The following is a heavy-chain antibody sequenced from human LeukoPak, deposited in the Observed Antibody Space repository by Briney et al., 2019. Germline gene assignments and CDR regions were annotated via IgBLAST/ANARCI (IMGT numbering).Heavy chain of an antibody. CDR3: AEDRLRGVIIPYFDY. Sequence: GGSLRLSCAASGFTFSSYAMSWVRQAPGKGLEWVSAISGSGGSTYYADSVKGRFTISRDNSKNTLYLQMNSLRAEDTAVYYCAEDRLRGVIIPYFDYWGQGTLVTVSS. D-gene: IGHD3-10*01. V-gene: IGHV3-23*01. J-gene: IGHJ4*02. CDR1: GFTFSSYA. CDR2: ISGSGGST.